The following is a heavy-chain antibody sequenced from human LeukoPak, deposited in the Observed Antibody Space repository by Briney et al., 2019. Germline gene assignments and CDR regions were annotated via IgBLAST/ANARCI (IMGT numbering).Heavy chain of an antibody. CDR2: INTNTGNP. CDR1: GYTFTSYA. V-gene: IGHV7-4-1*02. CDR3: ARVVEWFGELSDY. D-gene: IGHD3-10*01. J-gene: IGHJ4*02. Sequence: ASVKVSCKASGYTFTSYAMNWVRQAPGQGLEWTGRINTNTGNPTYTQGFTGRFVFSLDTSVSTAYLQISSLKAEDTAVYYCARVVEWFGELSDYWGQGTLVTVSS.